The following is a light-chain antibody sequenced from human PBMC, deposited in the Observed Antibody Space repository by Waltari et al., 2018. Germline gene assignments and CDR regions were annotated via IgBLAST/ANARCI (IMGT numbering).Light chain of an antibody. CDR3: QHYVNSLIT. Sequence: EIVLTQSPGTLSLSPGERATLSCRTSQSVTCDYLAWYQQKPGQAPRLLIYGASSRLTGTPDRFSGSGSGTDFTLTISRLEPEDFAVYYCQHYVNSLITFGGGTKVEIK. V-gene: IGKV3-20*01. J-gene: IGKJ4*01. CDR1: QSVTCDY. CDR2: GAS.